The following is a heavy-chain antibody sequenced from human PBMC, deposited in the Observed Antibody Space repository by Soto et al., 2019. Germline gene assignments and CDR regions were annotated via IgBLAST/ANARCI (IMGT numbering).Heavy chain of an antibody. CDR1: GYTFTSYG. Sequence: ASVKVSCKASGYTFTSYGISWVRQAPVQGLEWMGWIIAYNGNTNYAQKLQGRVTMTTDTSTSTAYMELRSLRSDDTAVYYCARDVRYCSSTSCQNWFDPWGQGTLVTVSS. V-gene: IGHV1-18*01. CDR3: ARDVRYCSSTSCQNWFDP. D-gene: IGHD2-2*01. J-gene: IGHJ5*02. CDR2: IIAYNGNT.